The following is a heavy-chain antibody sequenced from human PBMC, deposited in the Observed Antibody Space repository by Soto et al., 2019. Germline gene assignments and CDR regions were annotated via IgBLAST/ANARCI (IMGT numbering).Heavy chain of an antibody. CDR1: GGTFSSYA. CDR3: ARGIAGRSWFDP. J-gene: IGHJ5*02. CDR2: IIPIFGTA. Sequence: ASVKVSCKASGGTFSSYAISWVRQAPGQGLEWMGGIIPIFGTANYAQKFQGRVTITADKSTSTAYMALSGLRSEDTAVYYCARGIAGRSWFDPWGQGTRVTVSS. V-gene: IGHV1-69*06. D-gene: IGHD6-13*01.